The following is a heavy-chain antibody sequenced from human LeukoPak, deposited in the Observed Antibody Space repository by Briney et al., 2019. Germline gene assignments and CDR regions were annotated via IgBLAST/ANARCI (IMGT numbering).Heavy chain of an antibody. Sequence: GGSLRLSCAASGCTFSSYWMSWVRQAPGKGLEWVANIKQDGSEKYYVDSVKGRFTISRDNAKNSLYLQINSLRAEDTAVYYCARSSYSSSSSVWGQGTMVTVSS. CDR1: GCTFSSYW. D-gene: IGHD6-6*01. CDR2: IKQDGSEK. CDR3: ARSSYSSSSSV. V-gene: IGHV3-7*03. J-gene: IGHJ3*01.